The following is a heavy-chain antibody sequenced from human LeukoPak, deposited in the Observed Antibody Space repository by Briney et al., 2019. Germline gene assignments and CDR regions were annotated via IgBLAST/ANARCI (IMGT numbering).Heavy chain of an antibody. Sequence: GGSLRLSCAASGFTFSSYWMSWVRQAPGKGLEWVANIKQDGSEKYYVDSVKGRFTISRDNAKNSLYLQMNSLRAEDTAVYYCGKEGGSVYSADFWGQGTLVTVSS. CDR3: GKEGGSVYSADF. CDR1: GFTFSSYW. CDR2: IKQDGSEK. J-gene: IGHJ4*02. V-gene: IGHV3-7*04. D-gene: IGHD3-22*01.